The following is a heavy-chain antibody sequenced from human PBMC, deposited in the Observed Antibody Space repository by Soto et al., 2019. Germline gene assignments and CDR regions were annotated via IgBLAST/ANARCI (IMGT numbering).Heavy chain of an antibody. Sequence: QVQLVQSGAEVKKPGASVKVSCKASGYTFISYGINWVRQATGQGLEWMGWMNPNTGDTGYAQKFQCRVTMTRKTSINPANLELSSLRSDDTAVYFCARGDGYGFDYWGEGTLVTVSS. D-gene: IGHD5-12*01. CDR3: ARGDGYGFDY. CDR2: MNPNTGDT. CDR1: GYTFISYG. J-gene: IGHJ4*02. V-gene: IGHV1-8*01.